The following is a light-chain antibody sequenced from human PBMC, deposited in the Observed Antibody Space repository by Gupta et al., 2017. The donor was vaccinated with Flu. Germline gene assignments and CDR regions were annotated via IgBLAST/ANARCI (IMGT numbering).Light chain of an antibody. CDR2: DAS. Sequence: EIVLTQSPATLSLSPGDRAILSCRASQSVNIYLAWYQQKPGQPPRLLMFDASKRDAGIPDRFSGSGSGTDFTLTISTREQEDFAVYYCQQRSGLPMYTFGQGTKLE. CDR1: QSVNIY. J-gene: IGKJ2*01. CDR3: QQRSGLPMYT. V-gene: IGKV3-11*01.